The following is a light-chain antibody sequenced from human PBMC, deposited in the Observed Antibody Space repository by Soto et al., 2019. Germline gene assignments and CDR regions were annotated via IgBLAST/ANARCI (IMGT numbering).Light chain of an antibody. CDR3: NSYTTTSTVV. V-gene: IGLV2-14*01. J-gene: IGLJ3*02. CDR1: SSDVGTYNY. Sequence: QSALTQPASVSGSPGQSITISCTGTSSDVGTYNYVSWYQQHPGKAPKLMIYGVSNRPSGIPNRLSGSKSGNTASLTISGLQAEDEADYYCNSYTTTSTVVFGGGTKLTVL. CDR2: GVS.